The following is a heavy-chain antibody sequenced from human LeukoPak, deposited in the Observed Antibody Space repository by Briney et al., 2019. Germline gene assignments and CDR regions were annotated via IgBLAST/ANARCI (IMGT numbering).Heavy chain of an antibody. CDR3: AIPYCGGDCYSGVYYYGMDV. V-gene: IGHV1-69*13. J-gene: IGHJ6*02. D-gene: IGHD2-21*02. CDR2: ITPLFGTA. Sequence: SVKVSCKASGGTFSKYTISWVRQRPGQGLAWMGGITPLFGTANYAQKFQGRVTITADESTSTAYMELSSLRSEDTAVYYCAIPYCGGDCYSGVYYYGMDVWGQGTTVTVSS. CDR1: GGTFSKYT.